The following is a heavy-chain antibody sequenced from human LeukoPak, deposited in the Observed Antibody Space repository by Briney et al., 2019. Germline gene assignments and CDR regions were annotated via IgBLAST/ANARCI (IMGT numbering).Heavy chain of an antibody. CDR2: ISAYNGNT. V-gene: IGHV1-18*01. Sequence: ASVKVSCKASGYTFTSYGISWVRQAPGQGLEWMGWISAYNGNTNYAQKLQGRVTMTTDTSTSTVYMELSSLRSEDTAVYYCARDRGSGYPDYWGQGTLVTVSS. J-gene: IGHJ4*02. CDR3: ARDRGSGYPDY. D-gene: IGHD5-12*01. CDR1: GYTFTSYG.